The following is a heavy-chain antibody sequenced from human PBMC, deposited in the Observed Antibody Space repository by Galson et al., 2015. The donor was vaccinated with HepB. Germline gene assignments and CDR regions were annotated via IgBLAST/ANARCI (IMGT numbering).Heavy chain of an antibody. J-gene: IGHJ5*02. CDR2: INAGNGNT. V-gene: IGHV1-3*01. CDR1: GYTFTSYA. CDR3: ARGRRDGYNLVPWGNNWFDP. D-gene: IGHD5-24*01. Sequence: SVKVSCKASGYTFTSYAMHWVRQAPGQRLEWMGWINAGNGNTKYSQKFQGRVTITRDTSASTAYMELSSLRSEDTAVYYCARGRRDGYNLVPWGNNWFDPWGQGTLVTVSS.